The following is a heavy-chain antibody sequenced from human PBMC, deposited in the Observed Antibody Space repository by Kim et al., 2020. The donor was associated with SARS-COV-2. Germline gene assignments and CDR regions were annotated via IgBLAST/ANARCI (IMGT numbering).Heavy chain of an antibody. CDR3: VKPLESGYTIYYGLDV. D-gene: IGHD6-13*01. V-gene: IGHV3-7*03. CDR1: GFTFDSYW. CDR2: IKHDGSEK. Sequence: GGSLRLSCVTSGFTFDSYWMAWVRQAPGKGLEWVANIKHDGSEKYYVDSVKGRFIISRDNVKNSLHLHMNSLRAEDTAVYYCVKPLESGYTIYYGLDVWG. J-gene: IGHJ6*01.